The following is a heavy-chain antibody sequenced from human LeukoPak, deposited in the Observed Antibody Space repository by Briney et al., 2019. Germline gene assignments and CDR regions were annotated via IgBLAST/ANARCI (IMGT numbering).Heavy chain of an antibody. V-gene: IGHV3-30*18. J-gene: IGHJ4*02. CDR3: AKRPSDYGDYVSYFDY. D-gene: IGHD4-17*01. CDR1: GFSFISYG. CDR2: ISDDGRRR. Sequence: GGSLRLSCAASGFSFISYGMHWVRQAPGKGLEWVGVISDDGRRRDYADSVKGRFTISRDNSKDTLYLQMNSLRAEDTAVYYCAKRPSDYGDYVSYFDYWGQGTLVTVSS.